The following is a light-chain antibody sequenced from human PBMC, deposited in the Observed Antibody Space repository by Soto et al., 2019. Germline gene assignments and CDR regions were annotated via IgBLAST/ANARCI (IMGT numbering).Light chain of an antibody. CDR3: QHSYATPALT. CDR2: AAS. Sequence: DIQMTQSPSSLSASVGDRVIITCRASQSISSYLNWYQQKSGKAPKLLIYAASNLQSGVSSRFSGSGSGTDFTLTISSLQPEDFATYYCQHSYATPALTFGGGTKVEIK. J-gene: IGKJ4*01. V-gene: IGKV1-39*01. CDR1: QSISSY.